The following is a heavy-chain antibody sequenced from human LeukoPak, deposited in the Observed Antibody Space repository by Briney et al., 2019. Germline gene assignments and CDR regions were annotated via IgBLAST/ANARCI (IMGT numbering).Heavy chain of an antibody. CDR3: ARSGYRAVDY. D-gene: IGHD5-24*01. J-gene: IGHJ4*02. CDR1: GGSFSGYY. Sequence: SETLSLTCAVYGGSFSGYYWSWVRQPPGKGLEWVGEINHSGSTNYNPSLKSGVTISVDTSKNQFSLKLSSVTAADTAVYYCARSGYRAVDYWGQGTLVTVSS. V-gene: IGHV4-34*01. CDR2: INHSGST.